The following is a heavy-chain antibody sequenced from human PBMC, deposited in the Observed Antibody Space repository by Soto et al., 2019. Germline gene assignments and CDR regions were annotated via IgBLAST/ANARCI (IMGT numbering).Heavy chain of an antibody. CDR3: ARSSSSWDRYYYYYGMDV. D-gene: IGHD6-13*01. CDR2: IYYSGST. J-gene: IGHJ6*02. V-gene: IGHV4-30-4*01. Sequence: TLYLTCTVSVGSGSSGDYYWSWIRQPPGKGLEWIGYIYYSGSTYYNPSLKSRVTISVDTSKNQFSLKLSSVTAADTAVYYCARSSSSWDRYYYYYGMDVWGQGTTVTVSS. CDR1: VGSGSSGDYY.